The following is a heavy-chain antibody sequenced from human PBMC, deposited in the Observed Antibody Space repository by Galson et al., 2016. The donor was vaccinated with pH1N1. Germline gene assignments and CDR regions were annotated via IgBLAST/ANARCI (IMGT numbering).Heavy chain of an antibody. V-gene: IGHV2-70*01. CDR3: ARFNYGDYVNYFDY. Sequence: PALVKPTQTLTLTCTFSGFSLRTSGMCVSWIRQPPGKALEWLALIDWDDDKYYSTSLKTRLTISKDTSKNQVVLTMTNMDPVDTATCYCARFNYGDYVNYFDYWGQGTLVTVSS. D-gene: IGHD4-17*01. CDR2: IDWDDDK. J-gene: IGHJ4*02. CDR1: GFSLRTSGMC.